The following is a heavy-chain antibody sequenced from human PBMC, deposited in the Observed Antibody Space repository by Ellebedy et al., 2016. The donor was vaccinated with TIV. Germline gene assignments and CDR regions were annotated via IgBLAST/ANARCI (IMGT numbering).Heavy chain of an antibody. J-gene: IGHJ4*02. D-gene: IGHD2-2*01. CDR3: ARGGYCSSTSCYSPYFDY. Sequence: ASVKVSCXASGYTFTGYYMHWVRQAPGQGLEWMGWINPNSGGTNYAQKFQGRVTMTRDTSISTAYMELSRLRSDDTAVYYCARGGYCSSTSCYSPYFDYWGQGTLVTVSS. V-gene: IGHV1-2*02. CDR1: GYTFTGYY. CDR2: INPNSGGT.